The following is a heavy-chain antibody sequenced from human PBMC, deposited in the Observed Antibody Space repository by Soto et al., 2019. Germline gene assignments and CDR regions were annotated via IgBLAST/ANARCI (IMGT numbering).Heavy chain of an antibody. J-gene: IGHJ1*01. V-gene: IGHV3-74*01. Sequence: GGSLRLSCAASGFIFSNYWMHWVRQVPGKGLVWVSRINTDGSETNYADSVKGRFTVSRDNAKNTQFLQMNSQRVEDTAVYYCARDGEGYWGQGTLGTVSS. D-gene: IGHD2-21*01. CDR3: ARDGEGY. CDR2: INTDGSET. CDR1: GFIFSNYW.